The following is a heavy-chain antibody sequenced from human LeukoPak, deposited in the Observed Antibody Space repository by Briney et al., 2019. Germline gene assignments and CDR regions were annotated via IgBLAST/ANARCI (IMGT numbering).Heavy chain of an antibody. CDR1: GFTFSRHG. V-gene: IGHV3-23*01. Sequence: GGSLRLSCAVSGFTFSRHGMSWVRQAQGKGLEWVSTISGSGDSTYYADSVKGRFTISRDNSKNMVFLQMDSLRVEDTAAYYCAKLSSYGDYWGQGTLVTISS. CDR2: ISGSGDST. J-gene: IGHJ4*02. D-gene: IGHD5-18*01. CDR3: AKLSSYGDY.